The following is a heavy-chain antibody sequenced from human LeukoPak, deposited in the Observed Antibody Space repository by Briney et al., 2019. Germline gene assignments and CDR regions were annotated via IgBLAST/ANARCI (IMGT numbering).Heavy chain of an antibody. CDR1: GFTFSSYS. J-gene: IGHJ4*02. V-gene: IGHV3-48*01. Sequence: GGSLRLSCAASGFTFSSYSMNWVRQAPGKGLEWVSYIGSSSSSIYYADSVKGRFTISRDNAENSLYLQMNSLRAEDTAVYYCARGDNWNYGVDYWGQGTLVTVSS. D-gene: IGHD1-7*01. CDR2: IGSSSSSI. CDR3: ARGDNWNYGVDY.